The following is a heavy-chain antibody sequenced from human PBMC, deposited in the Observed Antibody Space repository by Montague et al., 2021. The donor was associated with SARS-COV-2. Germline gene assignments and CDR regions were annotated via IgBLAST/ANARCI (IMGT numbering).Heavy chain of an antibody. J-gene: IGHJ4*02. CDR2: INYSGTT. Sequence: SETLSLTCSVSGGSITDRTYYRGCIRQSPGKGLEWIGAINYSGTTYYNPSLKSRVTISLDTAKNQFSLKMTSVTAADTAVYYCARQWDIAAAGNWGQGTLVTVSS. D-gene: IGHD6-13*01. CDR3: ARQWDIAAAGN. CDR1: GGSITDRTYY. V-gene: IGHV4-39*01.